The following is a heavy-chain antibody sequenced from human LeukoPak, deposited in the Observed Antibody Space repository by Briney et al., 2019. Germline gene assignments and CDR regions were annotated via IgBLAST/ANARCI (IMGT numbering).Heavy chain of an antibody. Sequence: GRSLRLSCAASGFTFDDYAMHWVRQAPGKGLEWVSGISWNSGSIGYADSVKGRFTISRDNAKNSLYLQMNSPRAEDTALYYCAKDIENYYDSSGYCDYWGQGTLVTVSS. J-gene: IGHJ4*02. CDR2: ISWNSGSI. D-gene: IGHD3-22*01. CDR1: GFTFDDYA. V-gene: IGHV3-9*01. CDR3: AKDIENYYDSSGYCDY.